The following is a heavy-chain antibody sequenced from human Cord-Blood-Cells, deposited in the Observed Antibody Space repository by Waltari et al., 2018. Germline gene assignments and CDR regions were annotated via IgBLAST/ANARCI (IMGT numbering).Heavy chain of an antibody. V-gene: IGHV4-59*08. Sequence: QVQLQESGPGLVKPSETLSLTCTVSGGSISSYYWSWIRQPPGKGLEGIGYIYYSGSTNSNPSLQSRVTISVDTSKNQFSLKLSSVTAADTAVYYCARLPLYSSSWYYFDYWGQGTLVTVSS. CDR2: IYYSGST. CDR1: GGSISSYY. J-gene: IGHJ4*02. D-gene: IGHD6-13*01. CDR3: ARLPLYSSSWYYFDY.